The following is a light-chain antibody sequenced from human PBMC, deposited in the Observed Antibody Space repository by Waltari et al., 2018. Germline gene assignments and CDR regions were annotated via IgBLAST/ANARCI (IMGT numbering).Light chain of an antibody. CDR3: ASWDESLSGFVV. CDR2: RND. V-gene: IGLV1-47*01. J-gene: IGLJ2*01. Sequence: QHVPGAAPKLLIYRNDQLPSGVPDRFSGSKSGASASLAISGLRSEDEAHYFCASWDESLSGFVVFGGGTKLTVL.